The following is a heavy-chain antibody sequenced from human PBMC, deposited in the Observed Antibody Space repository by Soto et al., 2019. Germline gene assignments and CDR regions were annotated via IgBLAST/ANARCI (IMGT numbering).Heavy chain of an antibody. CDR1: GYSFTSYW. V-gene: IGHV5-10-1*01. Sequence: GESLKISCKGSGYSFTSYWISWVRQMPGKGLEWMGRIDPSDSYTNYSPSFQGHVTISADKSISTAYLQWSSLKASDTAIYYCTRHYGLYANMDVWGQGNTVTVSS. CDR3: TRHYGLYANMDV. D-gene: IGHD4-17*01. J-gene: IGHJ6*02. CDR2: IDPSDSYT.